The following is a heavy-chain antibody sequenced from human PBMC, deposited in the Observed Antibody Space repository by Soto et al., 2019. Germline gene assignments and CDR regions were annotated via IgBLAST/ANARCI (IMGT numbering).Heavy chain of an antibody. Sequence: PGGSLRLSCAASGFTFSSYAMSWVRQAPGKGLEWVSTISSRGDKTYYAGSLKGRFTVSRDNSKNTLYLQMNTLGAEDTAIYYCTNYAFNGTPNPAAFEHWGQGTPVTVSS. J-gene: IGHJ4*02. CDR3: TNYAFNGTPNPAAFEH. V-gene: IGHV3-23*01. D-gene: IGHD3-3*01. CDR2: ISSRGDKT. CDR1: GFTFSSYA.